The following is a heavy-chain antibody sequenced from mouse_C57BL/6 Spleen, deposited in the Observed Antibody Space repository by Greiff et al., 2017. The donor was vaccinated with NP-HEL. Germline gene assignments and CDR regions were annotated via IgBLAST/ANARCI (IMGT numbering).Heavy chain of an antibody. D-gene: IGHD1-1*01. J-gene: IGHJ2*01. Sequence: EVQLVESGGGLVKPGGSLKLSCAASGFTFSDYGMHWVRQAPEQGLEWVAYISSGSSTIYYADTVKGRFTISRDNANNTMFLQMTSQRSEDTAVYYCAGGNYYGNFDYWGQGTTLTVSS. V-gene: IGHV5-17*01. CDR2: ISSGSSTI. CDR3: AGGNYYGNFDY. CDR1: GFTFSDYG.